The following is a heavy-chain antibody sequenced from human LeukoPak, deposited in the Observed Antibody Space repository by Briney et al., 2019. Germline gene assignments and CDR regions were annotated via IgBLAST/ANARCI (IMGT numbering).Heavy chain of an antibody. CDR2: IYYSGST. J-gene: IGHJ4*02. CDR3: ARHKTDILTGYYD. V-gene: IGHV4-39*01. Sequence: SETLSLTCTVPGGSFSSSSYYWGWIRQPPGKGLEWIGSIYYSGSTYYNPSLKSRVTISVAPSKNQFSLKLSSVTAAATAVNYCARHKTDILTGYYDWGQGTLVSVSS. D-gene: IGHD3-9*01. CDR1: GGSFSSSSYY.